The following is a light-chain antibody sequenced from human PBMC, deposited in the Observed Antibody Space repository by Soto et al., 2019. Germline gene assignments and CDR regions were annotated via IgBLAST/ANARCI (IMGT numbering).Light chain of an antibody. CDR1: QSISRW. CDR2: GAS. V-gene: IGKV1-5*01. J-gene: IGKJ1*01. CDR3: LQYNRYRT. Sequence: DIQMTQSPSTLSASVGDRVTITCRASQSISRWLAWYQQKPGGAPKLLSNGASSLESGVPSRFSGGGSGTEFTLTISRLQPDDFATYYCLQYNRYRTFGQGTKVEIK.